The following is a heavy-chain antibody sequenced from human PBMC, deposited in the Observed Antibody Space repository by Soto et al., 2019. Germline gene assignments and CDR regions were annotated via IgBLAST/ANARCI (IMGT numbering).Heavy chain of an antibody. J-gene: IGHJ4*02. CDR3: ATFLVMATATTERSFDY. CDR2: IHYSGST. V-gene: IGHV4-39*01. D-gene: IGHD2-21*01. Sequence: QLQLQESGPGLVKPSETLSLTCTVSGGSISSSSYYWGWIRQPPGKGLEWAASIHYSGSTFYNPTLHTRVVISVHTSKTQFTRKLISVPAADAAVYYCATFLVMATATTERSFDYWGQGTLVTVSS. CDR1: GGSISSSSYY.